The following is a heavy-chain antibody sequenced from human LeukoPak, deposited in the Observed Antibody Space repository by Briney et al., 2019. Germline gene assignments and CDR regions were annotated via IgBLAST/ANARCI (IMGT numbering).Heavy chain of an antibody. V-gene: IGHV4-38-2*02. J-gene: IGHJ4*02. D-gene: IGHD3-22*01. Sequence: SETLSLTCTVSGYSISSGYYWGWIRQPPGKGLEWIGSIYHSGSTNYNPSLKSRVTISVDTSKNQFSLKLSSVTAADTAVYYCARAHRMYYYDSSGYWNYWGQGTLVTVSS. CDR1: GYSISSGYY. CDR3: ARAHRMYYYDSSGYWNY. CDR2: IYHSGST.